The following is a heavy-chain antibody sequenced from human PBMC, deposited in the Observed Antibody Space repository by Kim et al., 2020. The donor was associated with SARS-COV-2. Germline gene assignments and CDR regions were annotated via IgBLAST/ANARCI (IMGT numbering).Heavy chain of an antibody. CDR1: GFTFSSYS. CDR3: ARDFWPSRGNFDY. V-gene: IGHV3-21*01. Sequence: GGSLRLSCAASGFTFSSYSMNWVRQAPGKGLEWVSSISSSSSYIYYADSVKGRFTISRDNAKNSLYLQMNSLRAEDTAVYYCARDFWPSRGNFDYWGQGTLVTVSS. D-gene: IGHD3-3*01. CDR2: ISSSSSYI. J-gene: IGHJ4*02.